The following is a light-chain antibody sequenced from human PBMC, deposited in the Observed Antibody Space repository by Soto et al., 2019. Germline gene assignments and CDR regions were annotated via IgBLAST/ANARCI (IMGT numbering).Light chain of an antibody. Sequence: DIQMTQSPSSLSGSVGDRVTITCRASQTITNRLAWYQQKPGKAPKVLIYDASNLESGVPSRLTGSGSGTEFILTISSMQPDDFATYYCQHYGGMWTFGQGTKVDI. CDR3: QHYGGMWT. CDR2: DAS. V-gene: IGKV1-5*01. CDR1: QTITNR. J-gene: IGKJ1*01.